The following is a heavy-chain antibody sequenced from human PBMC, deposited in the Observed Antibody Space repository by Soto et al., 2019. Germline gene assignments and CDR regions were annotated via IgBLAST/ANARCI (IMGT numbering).Heavy chain of an antibody. J-gene: IGHJ6*04. CDR2: ISVYKGNT. CDR3: ASSGVTVAYYCTCMAV. Sequence: GASVKVSCKASGYTFTSYGISWVRQAPGLRLEWRGWISVYKGNTKYAQKLERRVTMTTDTSTSTAYTELRRLRSDGTAVNYCASSGVTVAYYCTCMAVWGKGTRATVPS. V-gene: IGHV1-18*01. D-gene: IGHD4-17*01. CDR1: GYTFTSYG.